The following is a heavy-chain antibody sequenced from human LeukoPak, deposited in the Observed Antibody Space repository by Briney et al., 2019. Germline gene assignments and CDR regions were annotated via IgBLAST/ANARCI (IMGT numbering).Heavy chain of an antibody. CDR1: GGSISSYY. V-gene: IGHV4-59*01. CDR2: IYYCGST. J-gene: IGHJ3*02. D-gene: IGHD5-18*01. Sequence: SETLSLICTVSGGSISSYYWSWIRQPPGKGLEWIGYIYYCGSTNYNPSLKSRVTISVDTSKNQFSLKLSSVTAADTAVYYCASVGYSYGLLREDAFDIWGQGTMVTVSS. CDR3: ASVGYSYGLLREDAFDI.